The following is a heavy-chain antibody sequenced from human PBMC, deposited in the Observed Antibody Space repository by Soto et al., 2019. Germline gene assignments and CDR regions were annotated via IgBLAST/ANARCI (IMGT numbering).Heavy chain of an antibody. V-gene: IGHV4-59*01. J-gene: IGHJ5*02. CDR2: IYFSGST. D-gene: IGHD6-6*01. CDR1: NGSIGGFY. CDR3: ARAAGRSINNRFDP. Sequence: PSETLSLTCSISNGSIGGFYWNWIRQSPEKGLEWIGQIYFSGSTIYSPSFQSPVTLSVDSSKSQVARRLTSVTAADTAVHFCARAAGRSINNRFDPWGRGLLVTVSS.